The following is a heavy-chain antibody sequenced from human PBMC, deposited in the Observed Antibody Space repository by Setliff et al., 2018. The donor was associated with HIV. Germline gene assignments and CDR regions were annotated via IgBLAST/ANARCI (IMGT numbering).Heavy chain of an antibody. D-gene: IGHD3-22*01. CDR1: GASISSRSYY. CDR3: ARSSYYVSSGYYYPRGYFDL. J-gene: IGHJ2*01. CDR2: IFYSGTT. Sequence: SETLSLTCTVSGASISSRSYYWGWIRQPPGKGLEWLGSIFYSGTTDYNPSLKSRVSISVDTSKNQFSLKLSSVTAADTAVYYCARSSYYVSSGYYYPRGYFDLWGRGTLVTV. V-gene: IGHV4-39*01.